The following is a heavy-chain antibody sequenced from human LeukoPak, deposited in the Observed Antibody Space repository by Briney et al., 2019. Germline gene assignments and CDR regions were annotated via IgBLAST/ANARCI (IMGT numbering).Heavy chain of an antibody. CDR1: GYTFTSYG. CDR2: INPSGGST. D-gene: IGHD3-9*01. Sequence: KPGASVKVSCKASGYTFTSYGISWVRQAPGQGLEWMGIINPSGGSTSYAQKFQGRVTMTRDTSTSTVYMELSSLRSEDTAVYYCARDQGRNDILGVDYWGQGTLVTVSS. J-gene: IGHJ4*02. CDR3: ARDQGRNDILGVDY. V-gene: IGHV1-46*01.